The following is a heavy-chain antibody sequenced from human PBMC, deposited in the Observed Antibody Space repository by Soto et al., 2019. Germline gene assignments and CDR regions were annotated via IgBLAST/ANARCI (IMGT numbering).Heavy chain of an antibody. Sequence: SEALSLTCTVSGGSISSGGYYWSWIRQHPGKGLEWIGYIYYSGSTYYNPSLKSRVTISVDTSKNQFSLKLSSVTAADTAVYYCARDSTVTTRTSLSGMDVWGQGTTVTVSS. D-gene: IGHD4-17*01. CDR1: GGSISSGGYY. CDR2: IYYSGST. CDR3: ARDSTVTTRTSLSGMDV. V-gene: IGHV4-31*03. J-gene: IGHJ6*02.